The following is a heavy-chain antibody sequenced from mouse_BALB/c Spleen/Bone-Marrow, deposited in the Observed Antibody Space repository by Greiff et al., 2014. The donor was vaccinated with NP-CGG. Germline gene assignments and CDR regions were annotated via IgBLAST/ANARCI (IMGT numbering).Heavy chain of an antibody. J-gene: IGHJ4*01. V-gene: IGHV1S56*01. D-gene: IGHD2-14*01. CDR1: GYTFTTYF. CDR3: ARGDYYRSVMDY. Sequence: VQLQQSGPELVKPGASMRISCEASGYTFTTYFIHWVKQRPGQGLEWIGWIYPGNINIKYNENFKDKVTLTADKSSNTAHLQFSSLTSEDSAVYFCARGDYYRSVMDYWGQGTSVTVSS. CDR2: IYPGNINI.